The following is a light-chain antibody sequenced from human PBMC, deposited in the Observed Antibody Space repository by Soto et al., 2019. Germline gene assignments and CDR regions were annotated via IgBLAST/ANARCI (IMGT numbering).Light chain of an antibody. Sequence: EIVLTQSPGTLSLSPGERATLSCRASQSVSSSYLAWYQQTPGQAPRLLISGASSRATGIPDRFSGSGAGTVFTLTISRLEPEDFAVYYCQQYGSSPPYTFGQGTKLEIK. CDR3: QQYGSSPPYT. CDR1: QSVSSSY. V-gene: IGKV3-20*01. CDR2: GAS. J-gene: IGKJ2*01.